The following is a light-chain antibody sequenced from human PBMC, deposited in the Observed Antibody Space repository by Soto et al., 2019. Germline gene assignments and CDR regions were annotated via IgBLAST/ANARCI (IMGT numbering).Light chain of an antibody. CDR1: SSDVGGYNY. J-gene: IGLJ1*01. Sequence: QSVLTQPASVSGCPGQSITISCTGTSSDVGGYNYVSWYQQHPGKAPKLMIYEVSNRPSAVSNRFSGSKSGNTASLTISGLQAEDEADYYCSSYTSSLYVFGTGTKVTVL. CDR3: SSYTSSLYV. V-gene: IGLV2-14*01. CDR2: EVS.